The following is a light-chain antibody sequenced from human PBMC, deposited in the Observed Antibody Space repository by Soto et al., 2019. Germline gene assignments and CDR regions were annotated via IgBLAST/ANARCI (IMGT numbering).Light chain of an antibody. J-gene: IGKJ5*01. CDR1: QTISSW. V-gene: IGKV1-5*03. CDR3: QQANSFPCT. CDR2: KAS. Sequence: DIQMTQSPSTLSASVRDGVTLTCRASQTISSWLAWFQQRPGRAPKLLIYKASSLKNGVPLRFSGSGAGTQFTLTNSSLQPDDFATYYCQQANSFPCTFGQGTRLDIK.